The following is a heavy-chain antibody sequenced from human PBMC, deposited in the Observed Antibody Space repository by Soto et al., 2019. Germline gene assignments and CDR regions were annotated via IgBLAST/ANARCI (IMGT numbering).Heavy chain of an antibody. CDR1: GGTFSSYA. J-gene: IGHJ6*02. Sequence: SVKVSCKASGGTFSSYAISWVRQAPGQGLEWMGGIIPIFGTANYAQKFQGRVTITADKSTSTAYMELSSLRSEDTAVYDCARVGSSTPGNYYYGMGVWGQGTTVTVSS. CDR3: ARVGSSTPGNYYYGMGV. D-gene: IGHD2-2*01. V-gene: IGHV1-69*06. CDR2: IIPIFGTA.